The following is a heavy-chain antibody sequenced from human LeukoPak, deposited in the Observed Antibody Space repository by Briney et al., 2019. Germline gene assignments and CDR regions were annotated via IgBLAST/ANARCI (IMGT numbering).Heavy chain of an antibody. CDR3: TRPTYYYDSSISFDI. D-gene: IGHD3-22*01. Sequence: GGSLKLSCAASGFTFSGSAMHWVRQASGKGLEWVGRIRSKANSYATAYAASVKGRFTISRDDSKNTAYLQMNSLKTEDTAVYYCTRPTYYYDSSISFDIWGQGTMVTVSS. CDR1: GFTFSGSA. J-gene: IGHJ3*02. CDR2: IRSKANSYAT. V-gene: IGHV3-73*01.